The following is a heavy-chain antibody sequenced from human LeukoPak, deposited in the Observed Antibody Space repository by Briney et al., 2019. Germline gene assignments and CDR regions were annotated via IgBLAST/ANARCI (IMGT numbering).Heavy chain of an antibody. CDR2: ISAYNGNT. J-gene: IGHJ5*02. CDR3: AREERITIFDGWFDP. V-gene: IGHV1-18*01. D-gene: IGHD3-3*01. Sequence: GAPVKVSCKASGYTFTSYGISWVRQAPGQGLEWMGWISAYNGNTNYAQKLQGRVTMTTDTSTSTAYMELRSLRSDDTAVYCCAREERITIFDGWFDPWGQGTLVTVSS. CDR1: GYTFTSYG.